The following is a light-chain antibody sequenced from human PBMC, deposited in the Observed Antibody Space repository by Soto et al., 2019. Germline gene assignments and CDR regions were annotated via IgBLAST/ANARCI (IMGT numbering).Light chain of an antibody. CDR3: FSFTTNRTHV. J-gene: IGLJ1*01. Sequence: QSALTQPASLSGSPGQSITISCTGTSSDIGAYDYVSWFQQHPGKAPKLMISEVNNRPSGVSNRFSGAKSGNTAYLNISGLQGEDEAESFCFSFTTNRTHVFGPVTKLTVL. CDR2: EVN. V-gene: IGLV2-14*01. CDR1: SSDIGAYDY.